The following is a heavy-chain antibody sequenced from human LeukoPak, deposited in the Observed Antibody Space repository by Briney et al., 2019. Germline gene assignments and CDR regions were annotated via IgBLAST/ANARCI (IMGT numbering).Heavy chain of an antibody. Sequence: PGGSLRLSCAASGFTFRSSWMNWVRQAPGKGLEWVANISEDGGRKYYVDSVKGRFTISKDNDKSSLYLQMNGLRVDDTAVYYCARGYFDSSGGQGVLVTVSS. D-gene: IGHD3-9*01. V-gene: IGHV3-7*04. J-gene: IGHJ4*02. CDR2: ISEDGGRK. CDR3: ARGYFDSS. CDR1: GFTFRSSW.